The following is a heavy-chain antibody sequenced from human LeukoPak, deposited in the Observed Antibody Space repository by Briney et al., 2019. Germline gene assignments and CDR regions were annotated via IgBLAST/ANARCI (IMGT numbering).Heavy chain of an antibody. V-gene: IGHV4-4*07. CDR3: VRGIASGGMAPYNWFDA. CDR1: GGSISSDC. Sequence: PSETLSLTCTVSGGSISSDCWSWIRQPAGMGLEWIGRINTSGRTDYNPSLKSRVTMSVDTSKNQFSLKLSSVTAADTAVYYCVRGIASGGMAPYNWFDAWGQGNRVTVSS. J-gene: IGHJ5*02. D-gene: IGHD6-13*01. CDR2: INTSGRT.